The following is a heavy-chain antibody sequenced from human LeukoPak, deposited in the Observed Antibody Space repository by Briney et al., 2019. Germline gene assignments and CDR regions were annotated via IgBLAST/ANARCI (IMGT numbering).Heavy chain of an antibody. J-gene: IGHJ3*02. Sequence: GGSLRLSCAASGFTFSDYYMSWVRQAPGKGLEWVSYISSSGSTIYYADSVKGRFTISRDNAKNSLYLQMNSLRAEDTAVYYCARVWRGSGSYYGSFDAFDIWGQGTMVTVSS. CDR3: ARVWRGSGSYYGSFDAFDI. V-gene: IGHV3-11*01. CDR1: GFTFSDYY. CDR2: ISSSGSTI. D-gene: IGHD1-26*01.